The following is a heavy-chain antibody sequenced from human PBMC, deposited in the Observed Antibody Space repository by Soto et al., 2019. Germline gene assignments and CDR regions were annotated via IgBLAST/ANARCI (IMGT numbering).Heavy chain of an antibody. CDR1: GFTFSSYS. D-gene: IGHD3-3*01. CDR2: ISSSSTI. CDR3: ARDGHRSPPPYYDFWSGRPYYYYYGMDV. Sequence: GGSLRLSCAASGFTFSSYSMNWVRQAPGKGLEWVSYISSSSTIYYADSVKGRFTISRDNAKNSLYLQMNSLRDEDTAVYYCARDGHRSPPPYYDFWSGRPYYYYYGMDVWGQGTTVTVSS. V-gene: IGHV3-48*02. J-gene: IGHJ6*02.